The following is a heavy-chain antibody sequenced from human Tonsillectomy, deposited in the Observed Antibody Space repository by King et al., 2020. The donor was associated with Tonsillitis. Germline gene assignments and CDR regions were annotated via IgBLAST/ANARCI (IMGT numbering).Heavy chain of an antibody. D-gene: IGHD3-16*02. Sequence: QLVQSGGGVVQPGGSLRLSCAASGFKFSSYGMHWVRQAPGKGLEWVAFIRYDGSNKYYADSVKGRFTISRDNSKNTLYLQMNSLRAEDTAVYYCAKDRGDDHVWGSYRPGEYWGQGTLVTVSS. CDR2: IRYDGSNK. CDR1: GFKFSSYG. V-gene: IGHV3-30*02. CDR3: AKDRGDDHVWGSYRPGEY. J-gene: IGHJ4*02.